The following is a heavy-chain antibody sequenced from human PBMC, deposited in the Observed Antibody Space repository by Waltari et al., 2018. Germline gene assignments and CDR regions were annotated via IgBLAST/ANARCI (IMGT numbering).Heavy chain of an antibody. D-gene: IGHD3-22*01. CDR2: ISSDATNQ. Sequence: QVRLVESGGRVVQPGTSLRLACVAPGFTFNNYGMHWARQAPGKGLDWVAGISSDATNQYYVDSVGGRFTISRANSKSTLYLQMNSLRPDDTAVVYCAKDLDGTMIVPEDAFDFWGQGTMVSVSS. CDR3: AKDLDGTMIVPEDAFDF. V-gene: IGHV3-30*18. J-gene: IGHJ3*01. CDR1: GFTFNNYG.